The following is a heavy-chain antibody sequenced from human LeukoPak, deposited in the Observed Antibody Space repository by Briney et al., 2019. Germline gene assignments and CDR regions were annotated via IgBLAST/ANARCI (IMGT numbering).Heavy chain of an antibody. CDR2: IGPHNGNT. CDR3: ARTAQIILIEGGGDKSFQE. CDR1: GYTFTSYG. J-gene: IGHJ1*01. D-gene: IGHD3-9*01. Sequence: GASVKVSCKASGYTFTSYGISWVRQAPGQGLEWMGWIGPHNGNTKYAQKLQGRVTMTTDTSTSTVYMELRSLRSDDTAVYYCARTAQIILIEGGGDKSFQEWGQGTLVTVSS. V-gene: IGHV1-18*01.